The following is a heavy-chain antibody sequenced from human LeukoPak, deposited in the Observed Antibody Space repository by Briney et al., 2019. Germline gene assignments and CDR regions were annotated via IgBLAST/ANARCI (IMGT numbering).Heavy chain of an antibody. J-gene: IGHJ4*02. CDR1: GFTFSSYE. Sequence: GGSLRLSCAVSGFTFSSYEMNWVRQAPGKGLVWVSYISSSGTTTYFPDSVKGRFTISRDNAKNTLYLQMHSLRAEDTAIYYCARDRALRGVDYWGQGTLVTVSS. CDR2: ISSSGTTT. CDR3: ARDRALRGVDY. V-gene: IGHV3-48*03.